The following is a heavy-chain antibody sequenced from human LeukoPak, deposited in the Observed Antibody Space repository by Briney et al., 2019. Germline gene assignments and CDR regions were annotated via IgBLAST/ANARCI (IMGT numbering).Heavy chain of an antibody. CDR3: ARDSGTAFDI. J-gene: IGHJ3*02. V-gene: IGHV4-4*07. D-gene: IGHD3-10*01. CDR2: IYSSGST. CDR1: GVSISSYY. Sequence: PSETLSLTCSVFGVSISSYYWNWIRQPAGKGLEWIGRIYSSGSTNYNPSLKSRVTMSIDTSMNQFSLKLSSVTAADTAVYYCARDSGTAFDIWGQGTMVTVSS.